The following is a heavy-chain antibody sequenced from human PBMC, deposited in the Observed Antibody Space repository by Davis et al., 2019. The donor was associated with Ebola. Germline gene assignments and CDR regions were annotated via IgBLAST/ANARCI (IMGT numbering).Heavy chain of an antibody. CDR1: GGTFSSYA. J-gene: IGHJ6*02. Sequence: SVKVSCKASGGTFSSYAISWVRQAPGQGLEWMGRIIPILGIANYTQKFQGRVTITADKSTSTAYMELSSLRSEDTAVYYCARGGYCSSTSCYSGYGMDVWGQGTTVTVSS. V-gene: IGHV1-69*04. D-gene: IGHD2-2*03. CDR3: ARGGYCSSTSCYSGYGMDV. CDR2: IIPILGIA.